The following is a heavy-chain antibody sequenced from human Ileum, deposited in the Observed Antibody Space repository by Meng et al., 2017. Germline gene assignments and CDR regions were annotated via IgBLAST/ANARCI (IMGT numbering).Heavy chain of an antibody. J-gene: IGHJ4*02. Sequence: QVQRQGAGPGLVGPSETLSLICTVSGGSVSTSDYQWGWIRQPPGKGLEWIGYAGTNYNPSLKSRVTISVDTSKRQFSLKLTSVTAADTAVYYCARDHWGSLGYWGQGTLVTVSS. V-gene: IGHV4-61*08. CDR3: ARDHWGSLGY. D-gene: IGHD7-27*01. CDR2: AGT. CDR1: GGSVSTSDYQ.